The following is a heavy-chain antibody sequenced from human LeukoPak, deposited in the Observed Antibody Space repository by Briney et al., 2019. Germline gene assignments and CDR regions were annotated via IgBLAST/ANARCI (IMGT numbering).Heavy chain of an antibody. CDR2: ISGSGGST. V-gene: IGHV3-23*01. Sequence: GGSLRLSCATSGFTFSSYAMSWVRQAPGKGLEWVSAISGSGGSTYYADSVKGRFTISRDNSKNTLYLQMNSLRAEDTAVYYCAKASAADILYTYGRDVWGQGTTVTSP. CDR3: AKASAADILYTYGRDV. D-gene: IGHD6-25*01. J-gene: IGHJ6*02. CDR1: GFTFSSYA.